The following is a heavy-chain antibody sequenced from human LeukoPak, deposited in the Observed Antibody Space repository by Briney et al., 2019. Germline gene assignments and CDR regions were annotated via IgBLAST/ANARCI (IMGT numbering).Heavy chain of an antibody. J-gene: IGHJ3*01. CDR1: GFTFSSYS. V-gene: IGHV3-21*01. CDR2: ISGSSSYI. D-gene: IGHD3-10*01. Sequence: GGSLRLSCAASGFTFSSYSLNWVRQAPGKGLEWVSSISGSSSYIYYADSVKGRFTISRNNAKKSLFLQMNSLRAEDTAVYYCAKLPTRYYYGSGSYYEDPKFDPWGQGTMVTVSS. CDR3: AKLPTRYYYGSGSYYEDPKFDP.